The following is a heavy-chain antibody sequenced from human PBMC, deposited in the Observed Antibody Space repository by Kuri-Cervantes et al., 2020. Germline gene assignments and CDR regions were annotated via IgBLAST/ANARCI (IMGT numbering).Heavy chain of an antibody. CDR3: ARAVRYYGGYYYMDV. Sequence: GGSLRLSCAASGFTFSSYSMNWVRQAPGKGLEWVSSISSSSYIYYADSVKGRFTISRDNAKNSLYLQMNSLRAEDTAVYYCARAVRYYGGYYYMDVWGKGTTVTVSS. D-gene: IGHD3-10*01. V-gene: IGHV3-21*01. CDR1: GFTFSSYS. CDR2: ISSSSYI. J-gene: IGHJ6*03.